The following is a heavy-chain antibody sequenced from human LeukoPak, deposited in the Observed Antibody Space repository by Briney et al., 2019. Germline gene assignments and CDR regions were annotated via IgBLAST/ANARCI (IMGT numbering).Heavy chain of an antibody. J-gene: IGHJ3*02. Sequence: PGGSLRLSCAASGFTFSSYEMNWVRQAPGKGLEWVSYISSSGSTIYYADSVEGRFTISRDNAKNSLYLQMNSLRAEDTAVYYCARKTYYYDSSGYSNDAFDIWGQGAMVTVSS. CDR1: GFTFSSYE. CDR2: ISSSGSTI. V-gene: IGHV3-48*03. D-gene: IGHD3-22*01. CDR3: ARKTYYYDSSGYSNDAFDI.